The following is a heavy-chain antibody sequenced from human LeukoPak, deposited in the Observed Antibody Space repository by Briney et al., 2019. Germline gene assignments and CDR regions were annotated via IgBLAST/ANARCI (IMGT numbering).Heavy chain of an antibody. V-gene: IGHV3-23*01. CDR3: AKDRSITMIVVVITHFDY. D-gene: IGHD3-22*01. Sequence: GRSLRLSCAASGFTFDDYAMSWVRQAPGKGLEWVSAISGSGGSTYYADSVKGRFTISRDNSKNTLYLQMNSLRAEDTAVYYCAKDRSITMIVVVITHFDYWGQGTLVTVSS. CDR2: ISGSGGST. J-gene: IGHJ4*02. CDR1: GFTFDDYA.